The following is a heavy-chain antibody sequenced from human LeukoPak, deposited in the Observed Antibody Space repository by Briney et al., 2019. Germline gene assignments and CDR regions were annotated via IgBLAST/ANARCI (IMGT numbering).Heavy chain of an antibody. D-gene: IGHD3-10*01. CDR3: ARASPTYYFGSGSLDY. CDR2: INHSGST. Sequence: SETLSLTCAVYGGSFSGYYWSWIRQPPGKGLEWIGEINHSGSTNYNPSLKSRVTISVDTSKNQFSLKLSSVTAADTAVYYCARASPTYYFGSGSLDYWGQGTLVTVSS. V-gene: IGHV4-34*01. J-gene: IGHJ4*01. CDR1: GGSFSGYY.